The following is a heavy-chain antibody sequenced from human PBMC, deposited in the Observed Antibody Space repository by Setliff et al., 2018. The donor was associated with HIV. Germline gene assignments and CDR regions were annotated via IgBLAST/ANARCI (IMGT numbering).Heavy chain of an antibody. CDR1: GFTFSSFS. V-gene: IGHV3-7*01. CDR3: TRTYCSSTSCYDDC. Sequence: PGGSLRLSCAASGFTFSSFSMHWVRQAPGKGLEWVANIKKDGSEERYVDSVRGRFTVSRDNAKMSLYLQMNSLRAEDTAVYYCTRTYCSSTSCYDDCWGQGTLVTVSS. J-gene: IGHJ4*02. CDR2: IKKDGSEE. D-gene: IGHD2-2*01.